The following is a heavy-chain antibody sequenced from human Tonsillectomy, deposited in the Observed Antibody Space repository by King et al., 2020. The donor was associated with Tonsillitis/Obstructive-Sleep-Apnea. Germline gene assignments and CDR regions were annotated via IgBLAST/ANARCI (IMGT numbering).Heavy chain of an antibody. CDR3: ARPPRPFLEWLGGY. Sequence: VQLVESGAEVKKPGESLKISCKGSGYRFSTYWIGWVRQMPGKGLEWMGIIYPGDSDTRYSPSFQGQVTISADKSISTAYLQWRSLKASDTAMYYCARPPRPFLEWLGGYWGQGTLVTVSS. D-gene: IGHD3-3*02. CDR2: IYPGDSDT. J-gene: IGHJ4*02. CDR1: GYRFSTYW. V-gene: IGHV5-51*01.